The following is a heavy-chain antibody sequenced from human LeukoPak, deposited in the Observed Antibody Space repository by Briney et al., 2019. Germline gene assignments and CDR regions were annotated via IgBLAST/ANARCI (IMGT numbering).Heavy chain of an antibody. CDR2: INPSSGDT. J-gene: IGHJ4*02. Sequence: GASVKVSCKASGYTFTGYYMHWVRQAPGQGLEYVGWINPSSGDTNHAQNFQGSVTLTRDTSISTAYMELTGLTSDDSAVYYCAGEYCGGGICRQGFDYWGQGTLVTVSS. V-gene: IGHV1-2*02. D-gene: IGHD2-15*01. CDR3: AGEYCGGGICRQGFDY. CDR1: GYTFTGYY.